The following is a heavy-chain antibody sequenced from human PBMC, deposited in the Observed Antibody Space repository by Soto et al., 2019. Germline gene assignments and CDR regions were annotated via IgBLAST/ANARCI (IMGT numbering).Heavy chain of an antibody. CDR2: IIPIFGTA. J-gene: IGHJ6*02. Sequence: QVQLVQSGAEVKKPGSSVKVSCKASGGTFSSYAISWVRQAPGQGLEWMGGIIPIFGTANYAQKFQGRVTITGDDPTSKAYMELCSLRSEDTAVYYCAGGSSSAGRGGGMDVWGQGTTVTVSS. CDR3: AGGSSSAGRGGGMDV. V-gene: IGHV1-69*01. D-gene: IGHD6-6*01. CDR1: GGTFSSYA.